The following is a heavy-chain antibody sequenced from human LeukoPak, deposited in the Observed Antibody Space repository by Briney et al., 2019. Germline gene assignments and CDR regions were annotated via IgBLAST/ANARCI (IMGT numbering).Heavy chain of an antibody. CDR1: GFILSNYA. Sequence: GGSLRLSCATSGFILSNYAMSWVRQPPGKGLEWVSYISTSSGTIYYVDSVKGRFTIPRDNAKNSLYLQMNSLRDEDTAVYYCARDRGYCSGGSCYTYYFDYWGQGTLVTVSS. CDR2: ISTSSGTI. CDR3: ARDRGYCSGGSCYTYYFDY. D-gene: IGHD2-15*01. V-gene: IGHV3-48*02. J-gene: IGHJ4*02.